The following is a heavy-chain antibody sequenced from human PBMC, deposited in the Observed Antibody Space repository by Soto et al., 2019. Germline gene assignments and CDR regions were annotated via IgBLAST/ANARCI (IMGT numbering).Heavy chain of an antibody. D-gene: IGHD3-10*01. V-gene: IGHV3-74*01. CDR1: GFTFSSFW. CDR2: INTDGSST. Sequence: EVQLVESGGGLVQPGGSLRLSCAVSGFTFSSFWMHWVRQAPGEGLVWVSRINTDGSSTSYADSVKGRFTISRDNAKNTLYPQMNSVRVEDTAMYYCAKRGVDSFGLSYWGQATVVTVSS. CDR3: AKRGVDSFGLSY. J-gene: IGHJ4*02.